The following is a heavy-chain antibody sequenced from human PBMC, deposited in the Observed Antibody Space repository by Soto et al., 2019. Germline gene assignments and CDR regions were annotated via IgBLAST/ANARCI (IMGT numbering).Heavy chain of an antibody. V-gene: IGHV3-30*18. CDR2: ISYDGSNK. D-gene: IGHD6-19*01. CDR1: GFTFSSYG. Sequence: GGSLRLSCAASGFTFSSYGMHWVRQAPGKGLEGVAIISYDGSNKYYADSVKGRFTISRDDSKNTLYLQMNSLRVEDTAVYYCAKEKDSAWYYFDSWGQGALVTVSS. CDR3: AKEKDSAWYYFDS. J-gene: IGHJ4*02.